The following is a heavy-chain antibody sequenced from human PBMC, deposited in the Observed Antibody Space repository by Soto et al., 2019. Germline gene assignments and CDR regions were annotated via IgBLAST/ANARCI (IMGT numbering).Heavy chain of an antibody. Sequence: QITLKESGPTLVRPTQTLTLTCTVSGCSLSTSGVGVAWIRQPPGKALEWLGIIYWDDDERYSPSLRSRLTITKDTSLNQVVLRMTNMDPLDTATYYCAHSDPEGWALEYWGLGLLVTVSS. J-gene: IGHJ4*02. CDR1: GCSLSTSGVG. CDR2: IYWDDDE. V-gene: IGHV2-5*02. CDR3: AHSDPEGWALEY.